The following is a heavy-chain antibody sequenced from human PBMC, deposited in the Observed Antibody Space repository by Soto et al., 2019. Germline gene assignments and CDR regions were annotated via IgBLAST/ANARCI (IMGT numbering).Heavy chain of an antibody. CDR1: CESISSSSYY. J-gene: IGHJ4*02. V-gene: IGHV4-39*01. CDR3: VRQRTTVVTQAYFDH. Sequence: SETLSLTCIVSCESISSSSYYWGWIRQPPGKGLEWIGSIYYSGRTYYNPSFKSRVTISIDTSKNQFSLKLSSVTATDTAVYYCVRQRTTVVTQAYFDHWGQGALVTVSS. D-gene: IGHD2-21*02. CDR2: IYYSGRT.